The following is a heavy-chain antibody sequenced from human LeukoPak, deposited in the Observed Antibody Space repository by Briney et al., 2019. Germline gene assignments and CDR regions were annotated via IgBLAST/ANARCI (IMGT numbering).Heavy chain of an antibody. D-gene: IGHD3-10*01. J-gene: IGHJ3*02. CDR3: ATRITTVRGVRPDAFDI. CDR1: GFTFSSYW. V-gene: IGHV3-7*01. Sequence: GGSLRLSCAASGFTFSSYWMSWVRQAPGKGLEWVANIKQDGSEKYYVDSVKGRFTISRDNAKNSLYLQMNSLRAEDTAVYYCATRITTVRGVRPDAFDIWGQATMVTVSS. CDR2: IKQDGSEK.